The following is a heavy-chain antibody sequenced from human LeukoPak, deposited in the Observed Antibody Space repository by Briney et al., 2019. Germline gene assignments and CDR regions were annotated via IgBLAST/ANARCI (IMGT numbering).Heavy chain of an antibody. CDR2: ITGSGGST. CDR3: AKVMRSWYFDY. V-gene: IGHV3-23*01. Sequence: GGSLRLSCAASGFTFSSYGKSWVRQAPGKGLEWVSAITGSGGSTNYADSVKGRFTISRDNSKNTLYLQMNSLRAEDTAVYYCAKVMRSWYFDYWGQGTLVTVSS. J-gene: IGHJ4*02. CDR1: GFTFSSYG. D-gene: IGHD3-10*01.